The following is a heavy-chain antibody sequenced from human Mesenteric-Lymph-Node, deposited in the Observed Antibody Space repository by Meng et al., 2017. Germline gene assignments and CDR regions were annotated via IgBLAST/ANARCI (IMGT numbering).Heavy chain of an antibody. CDR3: ARDNFDDILTGYYTDYYYGMDV. CDR2: ISYDESTK. Sequence: GESLKISCEASGFTFHTYAMHWVRQAPGKGLEWVAIISYDESTKYYTDAVMGRFTISRDNSKNTVSLQVRSLRDDDTAVYYCARDNFDDILTGYYTDYYYGMDVWGQGTTVTVSS. CDR1: GFTFHTYA. J-gene: IGHJ6*02. V-gene: IGHV3-30*04. D-gene: IGHD3-9*01.